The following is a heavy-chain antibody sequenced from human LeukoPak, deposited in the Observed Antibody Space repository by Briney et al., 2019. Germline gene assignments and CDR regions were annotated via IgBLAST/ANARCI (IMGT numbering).Heavy chain of an antibody. CDR2: MKYDGSEE. CDR1: GLRFSVNW. J-gene: IGHJ3*02. V-gene: IGHV3-7*01. Sequence: GGSLRLSCVSYGLRFSVNWLSWVRQAPGKGLEWVANMKYDGSEEGYEDSVKGRFTISRDNAKNSLYLQMNSLRAEDTALYYCARDFGTGSGTSAFDIWGQGTKVTVSS. CDR3: ARDFGTGSGTSAFDI. D-gene: IGHD3-10*01.